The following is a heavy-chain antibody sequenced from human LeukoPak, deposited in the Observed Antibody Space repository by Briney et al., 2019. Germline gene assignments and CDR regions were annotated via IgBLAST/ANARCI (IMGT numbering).Heavy chain of an antibody. CDR1: GFTFSSHC. D-gene: IGHD6-19*01. CDR3: ARGRGSGWYDAFDI. V-gene: IGHV3-33*01. J-gene: IGHJ3*02. CDR2: IWYDGSNK. Sequence: PGGSLRLSCAASGFTFSSHCMHWVRQAPGKGLEWVAVIWYDGSNKFYADSVRGRFTISRDNSKSTLYVQMNSLRAENTAVYYCARGRGSGWYDAFDIWGQGTMVTVSS.